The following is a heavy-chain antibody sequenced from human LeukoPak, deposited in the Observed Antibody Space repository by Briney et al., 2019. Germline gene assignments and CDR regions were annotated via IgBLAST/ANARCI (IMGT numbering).Heavy chain of an antibody. Sequence: GGSLRLSCAASGVTLSSYAMSWARQAPGKGLEWVSAISGSGGSTYYADSVKGRFTISRDNSKNTLYLQMNSLRAEDTAVYYCAKDSAAGTLPYYFDYWGQGTLVTVSS. J-gene: IGHJ4*02. V-gene: IGHV3-23*01. CDR3: AKDSAAGTLPYYFDY. D-gene: IGHD6-13*01. CDR2: ISGSGGST. CDR1: GVTLSSYA.